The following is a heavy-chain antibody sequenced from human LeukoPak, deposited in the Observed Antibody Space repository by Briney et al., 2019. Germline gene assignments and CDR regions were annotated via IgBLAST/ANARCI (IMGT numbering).Heavy chain of an antibody. V-gene: IGHV3-30*02. J-gene: IGHJ4*02. Sequence: GGSLRLSCAASGFTFSSYGMHWVRQAPGKGLEWVAFIRYDGSNKYYADSMKGRFTISRDNSKNTLYLQMNSLRAEDTAVYCCAKDLTGVGANMFDYWGQGTLVTVSS. D-gene: IGHD1-26*01. CDR3: AKDLTGVGANMFDY. CDR1: GFTFSSYG. CDR2: IRYDGSNK.